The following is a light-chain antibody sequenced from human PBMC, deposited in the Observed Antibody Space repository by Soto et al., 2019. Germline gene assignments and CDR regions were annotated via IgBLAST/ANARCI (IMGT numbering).Light chain of an antibody. J-gene: IGLJ3*02. CDR2: RNN. Sequence: QSVLTQPPSASGTPGQRVTISCSGSSSNIGSNYVYWYQQLTGTAPKLLIYRNNQRPSGVPDRFSGSKSGTSASLAISWLRSEDEAEYYCAAWDESLSGWVFSRGTKVTVL. CDR1: SSNIGSNY. CDR3: AAWDESLSGWV. V-gene: IGLV1-47*01.